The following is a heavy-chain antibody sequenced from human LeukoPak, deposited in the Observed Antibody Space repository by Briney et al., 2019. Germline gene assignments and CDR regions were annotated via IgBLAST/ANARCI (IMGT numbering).Heavy chain of an antibody. CDR3: ASSRGYSSGWSRGYFDY. D-gene: IGHD6-19*01. CDR1: VGSFSSYA. CDR2: IIPIFGTA. Sequence: GASVKVSCKASVGSFSSYAISWVRQAPGPGLEWMGGIIPIFGTANYAQKFQGRVTITADKSTSTAYMELSSLGSEDTAVYYCASSRGYSSGWSRGYFDYWGQGTLVTVSS. J-gene: IGHJ4*02. V-gene: IGHV1-69*06.